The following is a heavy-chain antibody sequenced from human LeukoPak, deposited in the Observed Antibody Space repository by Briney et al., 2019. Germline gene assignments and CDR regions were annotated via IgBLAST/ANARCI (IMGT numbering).Heavy chain of an antibody. CDR3: ARASAVPSYCSGGSCYRTYYYYYMDV. Sequence: ASVKVSCKASGYTFTSYAMNWVRQAPGQGLEWMGWINTNTGNPTYAQGFTGRFVFSLDTSVSTAYLQISSLKAEDTAVYYCARASAVPSYCSGGSCYRTYYYYYMDVWGKGTTATVSS. J-gene: IGHJ6*03. V-gene: IGHV7-4-1*02. D-gene: IGHD2-15*01. CDR1: GYTFTSYA. CDR2: INTNTGNP.